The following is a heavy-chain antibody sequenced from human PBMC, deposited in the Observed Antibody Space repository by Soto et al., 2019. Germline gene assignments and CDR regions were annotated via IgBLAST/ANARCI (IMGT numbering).Heavy chain of an antibody. J-gene: IGHJ6*02. CDR1: GGSITNYY. CDR2: INYDGYS. V-gene: IGHV4-59*08. D-gene: IGHD3-10*01. Sequence: QVQLQESGPGLVKPSETLSLTCTVSGGSITNYYCSWFRQPPGQGLEWIGYINYDGYSAYNLSLKRRVTLSMDASKTHFSLMLESVTATDTAVYYCARHGFGPLHGLVDVWGPGTTVIVSS. CDR3: ARHGFGPLHGLVDV.